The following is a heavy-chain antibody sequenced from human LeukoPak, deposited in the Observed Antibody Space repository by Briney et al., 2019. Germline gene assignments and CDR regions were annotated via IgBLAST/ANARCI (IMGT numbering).Heavy chain of an antibody. Sequence: GASVKVSCKTSGGTFLSHTFSWVRQAPGQGLEWMGQITPVIDTANYAQTPQGRVSIYADKSTTTVYMDLSGLRPDDTAVYYCARVNLRGSNYNWFDPWGQGTRVTVSS. CDR1: GGTFLSHT. CDR2: ITPVIDTA. J-gene: IGHJ5*02. V-gene: IGHV1-69*08. CDR3: ARVNLRGSNYNWFDP. D-gene: IGHD3-10*01.